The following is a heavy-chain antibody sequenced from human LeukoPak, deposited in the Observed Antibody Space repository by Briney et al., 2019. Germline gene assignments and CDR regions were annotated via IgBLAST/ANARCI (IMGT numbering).Heavy chain of an antibody. CDR2: IYYSGRT. J-gene: IGHJ4*02. V-gene: IGHV4-59*01. CDR3: AISSSWFHNTFDY. CDR1: GGSISNYY. Sequence: PSETLSLTCSVSGGSISNYYWSWIRQSPGKGLEWIGYIYYSGRTNYNPSLKSRVTISVDTSKNQFSLKLNSVAAADTAVYYCAISSSWFHNTFDYWGQGTLVTVSS. D-gene: IGHD6-13*01.